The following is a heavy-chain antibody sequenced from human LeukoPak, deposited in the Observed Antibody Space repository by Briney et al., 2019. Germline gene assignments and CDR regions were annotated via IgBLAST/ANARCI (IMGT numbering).Heavy chain of an antibody. CDR3: ARGDDFWSGYPTLGY. Sequence: PGGSLRLSCTASGFAVSSNYMSWVRQAPGKGLEWVSVIYSGGSTYYAESVKGRFTISRDNSKNTLYLQMNSLRAEDTAVYYCARGDDFWSGYPTLGYWGQGTLVTVSS. CDR1: GFAVSSNY. CDR2: IYSGGST. J-gene: IGHJ4*02. V-gene: IGHV3-53*01. D-gene: IGHD3-3*01.